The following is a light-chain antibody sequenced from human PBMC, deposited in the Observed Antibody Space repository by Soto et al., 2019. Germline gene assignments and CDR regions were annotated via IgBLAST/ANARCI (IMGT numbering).Light chain of an antibody. CDR1: QSISSN. Sequence: EIVMTQSPATLSVSQGERATLSCRASQSISSNLAWYQQKPGQAPRLLIYGASSRATGLPARFSGSGSGTEFTLTISSLQSEDFAVYYCQQYNNWPYTFGQGTKLEI. CDR3: QQYNNWPYT. J-gene: IGKJ2*01. CDR2: GAS. V-gene: IGKV3-15*01.